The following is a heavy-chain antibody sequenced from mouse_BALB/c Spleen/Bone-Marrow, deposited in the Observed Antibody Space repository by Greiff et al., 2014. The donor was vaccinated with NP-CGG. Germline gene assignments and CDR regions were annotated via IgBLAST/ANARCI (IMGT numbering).Heavy chain of an antibody. CDR3: ARYYRYYYAMDY. Sequence: VQLQQSGAELVKPGASVKLSCTASGFNIKDTYMHWVKQRPEQGLEWIGRIDPANGNTKYDPKFQGKATITADTSSNTAYLQLSSLTSGDTAVYYCARYYRYYYAMDYWGQGTSVTVSS. D-gene: IGHD1-1*01. J-gene: IGHJ4*01. V-gene: IGHV14-3*02. CDR2: IDPANGNT. CDR1: GFNIKDTY.